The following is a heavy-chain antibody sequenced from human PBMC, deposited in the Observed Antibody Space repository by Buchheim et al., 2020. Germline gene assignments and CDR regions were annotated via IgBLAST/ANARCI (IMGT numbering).Heavy chain of an antibody. J-gene: IGHJ6*02. CDR3: ANPYYDFWSGYYARDYYGMDV. V-gene: IGHV3-23*01. Sequence: EVQLLESGGGLVQPGGSLRLSCAASGFTFSSYAMSWVRQAPGKGLEWVSAISGSGGSTYYADSVKGWFTISRDNSKKTLYLQMNSLRAEDTAVYYCANPYYDFWSGYYARDYYGMDVWGQGTT. D-gene: IGHD3-3*01. CDR1: GFTFSSYA. CDR2: ISGSGGST.